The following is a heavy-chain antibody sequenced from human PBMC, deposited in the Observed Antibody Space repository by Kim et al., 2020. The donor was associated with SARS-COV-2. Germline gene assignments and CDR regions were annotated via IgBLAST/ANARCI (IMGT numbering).Heavy chain of an antibody. J-gene: IGHJ4*02. CDR2: ISAYNGNT. Sequence: ASVKVSCKASGYTFTSYGISWVRQAPGQGLEWMGWISAYNGNTNYAQKLQGRVTMTTDTSTSTAYMELRSLRSDGTAVYYCARDLYYDILTGYYNVLSNFDCWGQGTLVTVSS. D-gene: IGHD3-9*01. CDR3: ARDLYYDILTGYYNVLSNFDC. V-gene: IGHV1-18*01. CDR1: GYTFTSYG.